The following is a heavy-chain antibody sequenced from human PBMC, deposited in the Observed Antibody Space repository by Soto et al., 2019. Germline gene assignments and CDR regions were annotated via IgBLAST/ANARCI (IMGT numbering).Heavy chain of an antibody. D-gene: IGHD1-1*01. Sequence: EVQLVESGGGLVQPGGSLRLSCAASGFTFSSHWMHWVRQAPGKGLVWVSHIGPDGSSTRDADSVQGRFTISRDNARNTLYLPMNSLRDEDTAVYYCARDNNWSYDYWGQGILVTVSS. V-gene: IGHV3-74*01. J-gene: IGHJ4*02. CDR2: IGPDGSST. CDR1: GFTFSSHW. CDR3: ARDNNWSYDY.